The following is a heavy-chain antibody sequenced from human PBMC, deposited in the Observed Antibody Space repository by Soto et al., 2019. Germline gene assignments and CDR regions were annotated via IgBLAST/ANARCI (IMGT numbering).Heavy chain of an antibody. V-gene: IGHV4-31*03. Sequence: QVQLQESGPGLVKPSQTLSLTCTVSGGSISSGGYYWSWIRQHPGKGLEWIGYIYYSGSTYYNPSLRSRVTISVDTSKNQFSLKLSSVTAADTAVYYCAREGWGNHNWFDPWGQGTLVTVSS. CDR2: IYYSGST. CDR3: AREGWGNHNWFDP. D-gene: IGHD3-16*01. CDR1: GGSISSGGYY. J-gene: IGHJ5*02.